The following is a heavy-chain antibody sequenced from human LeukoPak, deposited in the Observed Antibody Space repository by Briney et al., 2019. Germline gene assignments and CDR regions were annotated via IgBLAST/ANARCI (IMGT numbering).Heavy chain of an antibody. Sequence: PGRSLRLSCAASGFTFSSYGMHWVRQAPGKGLEWISYISSSGRTIYYADSVRGRFTISRDNAKNSVYLQMNSLRAEDTAVYYCARDDYGANSGNTYYGLDVWGQGTTVSVS. V-gene: IGHV3-48*04. CDR2: ISSSGRTI. D-gene: IGHD4-23*01. J-gene: IGHJ6*02. CDR3: ARDDYGANSGNTYYGLDV. CDR1: GFTFSSYG.